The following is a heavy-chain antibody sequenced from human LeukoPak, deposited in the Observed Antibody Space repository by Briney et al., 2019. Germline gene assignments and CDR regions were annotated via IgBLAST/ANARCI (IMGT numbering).Heavy chain of an antibody. Sequence: SETLSLTCTVSGGSISSSSYYWGWIRQPPGKGLEWIGSIYYSGSTYYNPSLKSRVTISVDTSKNQFSLKLSSVTAADTAVYYCARRVPDSSGYYRIDPWGQGTLVTVS. V-gene: IGHV4-39*01. CDR1: GGSISSSSYY. D-gene: IGHD3-22*01. CDR2: IYYSGST. J-gene: IGHJ5*02. CDR3: ARRVPDSSGYYRIDP.